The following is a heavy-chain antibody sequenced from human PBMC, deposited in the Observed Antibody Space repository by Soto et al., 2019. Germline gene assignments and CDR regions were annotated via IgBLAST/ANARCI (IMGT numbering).Heavy chain of an antibody. CDR3: ARVSAAAGRGHNWFDP. V-gene: IGHV4-59*01. CDR1: GGSISSYY. Sequence: QVQLQESGPGLVKPSETLSLTCTVSGGSISSYYWSWIRQPPGKGLEWIGYIYYSGSTNYNPSLKSRVTLSVDTSKNQFSLKLSSVTAADTAVYYCARVSAAAGRGHNWFDPWGQGTLVTVSS. J-gene: IGHJ5*02. D-gene: IGHD6-13*01. CDR2: IYYSGST.